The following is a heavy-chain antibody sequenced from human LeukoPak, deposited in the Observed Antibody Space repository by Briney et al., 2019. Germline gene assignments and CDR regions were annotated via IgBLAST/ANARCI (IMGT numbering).Heavy chain of an antibody. Sequence: GGSLRLSCAASGFTFSSYGMHWVRQAPGKGLEWVAIIWYDGSNKYYADSVKGRFTISRDNSKNTLYLQMNSLRAQATALYSCAKERCDGLYYFDYWGQGTLVTVSS. J-gene: IGHJ4*02. CDR2: IWYDGSNK. V-gene: IGHV3-33*06. CDR1: GFTFSSYG. D-gene: IGHD2-21*02. CDR3: AKERCDGLYYFDY.